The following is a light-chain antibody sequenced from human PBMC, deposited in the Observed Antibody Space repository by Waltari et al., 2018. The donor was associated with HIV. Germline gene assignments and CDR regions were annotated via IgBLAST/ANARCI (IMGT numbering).Light chain of an antibody. Sequence: QSVLTQPPSASGTPGQRVTISCSGSSSNIRSNTVSWYQQLPGTAPKHLIYSNDRRPAAVPARFSGSNAGSAASLAISGRQSEDEADYYCAAWDDSLNGWVFGGGTKLTVL. CDR3: AAWDDSLNGWV. CDR2: SND. CDR1: SSNIRSNT. V-gene: IGLV1-44*01. J-gene: IGLJ3*02.